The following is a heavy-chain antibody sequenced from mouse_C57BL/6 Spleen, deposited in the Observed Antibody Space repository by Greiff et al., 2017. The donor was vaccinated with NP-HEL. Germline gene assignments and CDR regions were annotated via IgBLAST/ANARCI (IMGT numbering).Heavy chain of an antibody. Sequence: QVQLQQSGPELVKPGASVKLSCKASGYTFTSYDINWVKQRPGQGLEWIGWIYPRDGSTKYNEKFKGKATLTVDTSSSTAYMELHSLTSEDSAVYVCARRDYYYGSSYVGYWYFDVWGTGTTVTVSS. J-gene: IGHJ1*03. CDR3: ARRDYYYGSSYVGYWYFDV. CDR2: IYPRDGST. V-gene: IGHV1-85*01. CDR1: GYTFTSYD. D-gene: IGHD1-1*01.